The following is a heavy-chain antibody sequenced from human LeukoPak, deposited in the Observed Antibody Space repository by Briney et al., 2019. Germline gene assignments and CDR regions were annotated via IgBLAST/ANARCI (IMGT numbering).Heavy chain of an antibody. D-gene: IGHD1-1*01. CDR1: GFTFSSYS. CDR3: ARDTRGFGY. V-gene: IGHV3-48*01. CDR2: INTGSSTI. Sequence: GGSLRLSCAASGFTFSSYSMNWVRQAPGKGLEWVSYINTGSSTIYYADSVRGRFTISRDNAKNSLYLQMNSLRAEDTAVYYCARDTRGFGYWGQGTLVTVSS. J-gene: IGHJ4*02.